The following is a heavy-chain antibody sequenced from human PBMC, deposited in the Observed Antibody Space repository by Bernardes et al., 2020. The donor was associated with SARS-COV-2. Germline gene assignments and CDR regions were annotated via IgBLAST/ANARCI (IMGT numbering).Heavy chain of an antibody. Sequence: GGSLRLSCAASGFTFSNACMNWVRQAPGKGLEWVGHIKRKTDGGTTDYAAPVKGRFTISRDDSKNTMYLQMNSLKTEDTAVYYCTTGAEIYYDSSGFSYYFDFWGQGTLVTVSS. CDR1: GFTFSNAC. D-gene: IGHD3-22*01. CDR3: TTGAEIYYDSSGFSYYFDF. J-gene: IGHJ4*02. V-gene: IGHV3-15*07. CDR2: IKRKTDGGTT.